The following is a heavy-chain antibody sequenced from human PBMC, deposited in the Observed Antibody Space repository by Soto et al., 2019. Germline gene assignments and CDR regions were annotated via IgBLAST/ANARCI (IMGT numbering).Heavy chain of an antibody. Sequence: ASVKVSCKASGYTFTSYGISWVRQAPGQGLEWMGWISAYNGNTNYAQKLQCRVTMTTDTSTSTAYMELRSLRSDDTAVYYCARDHRGYYDSSGYTGPDYWGQGTLVTVSS. CDR1: GYTFTSYG. CDR2: ISAYNGNT. CDR3: ARDHRGYYDSSGYTGPDY. V-gene: IGHV1-18*04. D-gene: IGHD3-22*01. J-gene: IGHJ4*02.